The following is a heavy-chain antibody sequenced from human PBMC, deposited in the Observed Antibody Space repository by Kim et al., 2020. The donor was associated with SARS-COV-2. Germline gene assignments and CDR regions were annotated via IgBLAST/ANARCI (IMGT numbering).Heavy chain of an antibody. V-gene: IGHV4-34*01. Sequence: SETLSLTCAVYGGSFSGYYWSWIRQPPGKGLEWIGEINHSGSTNYNPSLKSRVTISVDTSKNQFSLKLSSVTAADTAVYYCARGSRNSPRFGELSRPARGNWFDPWGQGTLVTVSS. CDR3: ARGSRNSPRFGELSRPARGNWFDP. J-gene: IGHJ5*02. CDR2: INHSGST. CDR1: GGSFSGYY. D-gene: IGHD3-10*01.